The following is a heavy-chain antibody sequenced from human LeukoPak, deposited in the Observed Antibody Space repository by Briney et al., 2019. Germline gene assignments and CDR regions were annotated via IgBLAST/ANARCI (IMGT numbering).Heavy chain of an antibody. V-gene: IGHV3-20*04. J-gene: IGHJ4*02. Sequence: TGGSLRLSCAASGFTFDEYGMSWVRQAPGKGLEWVSSINRDGGSTAYADSVQGRFTISRDNAKNSLHLQMKSLRAEDTALYYCARDSFSGSSLDYWGQGTLVTVSS. CDR1: GFTFDEYG. CDR2: INRDGGST. D-gene: IGHD1-26*01. CDR3: ARDSFSGSSLDY.